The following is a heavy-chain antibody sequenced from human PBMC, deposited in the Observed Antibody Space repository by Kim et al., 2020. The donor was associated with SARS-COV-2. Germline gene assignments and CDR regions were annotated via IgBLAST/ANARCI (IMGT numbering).Heavy chain of an antibody. CDR3: ASLSSAKAFYFDY. V-gene: IGHV4-39*01. D-gene: IGHD3-3*02. Sequence: NPSLKSRVTISVDTSKNQFSLKLSSVTAADTAVYYCASLSSAKAFYFDYWGQGTLVTVSS. J-gene: IGHJ4*02.